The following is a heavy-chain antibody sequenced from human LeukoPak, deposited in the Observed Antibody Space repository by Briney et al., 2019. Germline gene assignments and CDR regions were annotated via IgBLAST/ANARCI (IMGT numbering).Heavy chain of an antibody. CDR2: IYYSGST. Sequence: PSETLSLTCTVSGGSISSSSYYWGWIRQPPGKGLEWIGSIYYSGSTYYNPSLKSRVAISVDTSKNQFSLKLSSVTAADTAVYYCARWEGGSYYDFDYWSQGTLVTVSS. V-gene: IGHV4-39*01. CDR1: GGSISSSSYY. CDR3: ARWEGGSYYDFDY. J-gene: IGHJ4*02. D-gene: IGHD1-26*01.